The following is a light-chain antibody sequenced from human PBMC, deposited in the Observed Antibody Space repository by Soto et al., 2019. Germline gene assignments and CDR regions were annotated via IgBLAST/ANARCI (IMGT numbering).Light chain of an antibody. CDR3: QAYDYSLTASV. Sequence: QSALIQPPSVSGSPGQSVTISCTGTSSDVGSYDYVSWYQQHPGTVPKPMIYNVNTQPSGVPDRFSGSKSGNTASMTITGLQAEDEADYYCQAYDYSLTASVFGGGTQLTVL. J-gene: IGLJ3*02. V-gene: IGLV2-11*01. CDR2: NVN. CDR1: SSDVGSYDY.